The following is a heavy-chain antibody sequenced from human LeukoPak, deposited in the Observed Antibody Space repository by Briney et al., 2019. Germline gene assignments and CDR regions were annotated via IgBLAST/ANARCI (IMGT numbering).Heavy chain of an antibody. J-gene: IGHJ6*02. Sequence: PGGSLRLSCAASGFTFSNAWMSWVRQAPGKGLEWVGRIKSKTDGGTTDYAAPVKGRFTISRDDSKNTLYLQMNSLKTEDTAVYYCTTGWFGERYYYYYGMDVWGQGTTVTVSS. CDR3: TTGWFGERYYYYYGMDV. CDR1: GFTFSNAW. V-gene: IGHV3-15*01. D-gene: IGHD3-10*01. CDR2: IKSKTDGGTT.